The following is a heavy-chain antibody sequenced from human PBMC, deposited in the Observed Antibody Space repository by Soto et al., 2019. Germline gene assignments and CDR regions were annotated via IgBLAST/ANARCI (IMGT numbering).Heavy chain of an antibody. V-gene: IGHV3-53*01. D-gene: IGHD3-10*01. J-gene: IGHJ6*02. CDR2: IYNDGTT. CDR1: VLSVCNNY. Sequence: GGSLSLSCAAYVLSVCNNYVSWVRPAPGMGLEWVSVIYNDGTTYYADSVKGRFTLSRDTSKNTLSLQMDSLRAEDTAVYYCVRPLPSGRNYGMDVWGQGTKVTVSS. CDR3: VRPLPSGRNYGMDV.